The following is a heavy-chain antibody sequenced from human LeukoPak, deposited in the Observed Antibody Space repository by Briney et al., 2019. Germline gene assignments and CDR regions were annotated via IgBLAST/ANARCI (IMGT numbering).Heavy chain of an antibody. J-gene: IGHJ4*02. CDR1: GFTFSSSG. CDR3: SREGDSNSWFPRYFDY. CDR2: IRYDGSNK. D-gene: IGHD6-13*01. V-gene: IGHV3-30*02. Sequence: GGSLRLSCAASGFTFSSSGMHWVRQAPGKGLEWVAFIRYDGSNKYYADSVKGRFTISRDNAKNSLYLQMNSLRAEDTAVYYCSREGDSNSWFPRYFDYWGQGTVVTVSS.